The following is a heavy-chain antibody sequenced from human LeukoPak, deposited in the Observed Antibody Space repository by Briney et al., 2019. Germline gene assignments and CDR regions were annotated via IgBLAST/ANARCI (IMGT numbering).Heavy chain of an antibody. CDR3: ARRGRGGSSGNAFDI. V-gene: IGHV4-59*01. CDR2: IYYSGST. D-gene: IGHD1-26*01. J-gene: IGHJ3*02. CDR1: GGSISSYY. Sequence: SETMSLTCTVPGGSISSYYWSWIRQPPGKGLEWIGYIYYSGSTNYNPSLKSRVTISVDTSKNQFSLKPSSVTAADTAVYYCARRGRGGSSGNAFDIWGQGTMVTVSS.